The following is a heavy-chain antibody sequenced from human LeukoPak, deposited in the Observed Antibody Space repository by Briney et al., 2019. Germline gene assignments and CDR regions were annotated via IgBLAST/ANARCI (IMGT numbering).Heavy chain of an antibody. CDR1: GFTFTDHG. V-gene: IGHV3-30*03. CDR2: ISHDGKKK. Sequence: PGGSLRLSCATSGFTFTDHGMHWVRQAPGKGPEWVAGISHDGKKKYYADSVKGRHTISGDTSKNTVQLQMNSLRPGDTAVYYCVRDGCSSISCYFDSWGQGTLVTVSS. D-gene: IGHD2-2*01. J-gene: IGHJ4*02. CDR3: VRDGCSSISCYFDS.